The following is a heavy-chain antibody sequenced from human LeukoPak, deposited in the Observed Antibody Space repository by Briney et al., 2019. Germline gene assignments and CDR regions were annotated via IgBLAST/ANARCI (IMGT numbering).Heavy chain of an antibody. CDR2: IYPGDSDT. Sequence: GESLKISCKGSGYNFANYWIGWVRQMPGKGLEWMGIIYPGDSDTKYSPSFQGQVTISADKSISTAYLHWSSLKASDIAMYYCARHYKNGFDYWGQGTLVTVSS. J-gene: IGHJ4*02. CDR1: GYNFANYW. V-gene: IGHV5-51*01. CDR3: ARHYKNGFDY. D-gene: IGHD3-10*01.